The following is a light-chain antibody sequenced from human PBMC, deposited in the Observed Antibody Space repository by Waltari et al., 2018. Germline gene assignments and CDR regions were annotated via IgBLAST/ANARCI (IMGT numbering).Light chain of an antibody. V-gene: IGLV2-8*01. CDR1: SSDVGRFNY. Sequence: QSALTQPPSASGSPGQSVTISCTGTSSDVGRFNYVSWYQQHPGKAPKLIIFEVSKRPSGVPDRFSGSKAGNTASLTVSGLQAEDEADYDCSAYAGSNKGVFGSGTKVTVL. CDR3: SAYAGSNKGV. J-gene: IGLJ1*01. CDR2: EVS.